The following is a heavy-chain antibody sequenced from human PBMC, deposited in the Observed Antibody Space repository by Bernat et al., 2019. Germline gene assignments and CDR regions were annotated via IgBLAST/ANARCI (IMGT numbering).Heavy chain of an antibody. D-gene: IGHD6-19*01. CDR2: INPSGGST. Sequence: QVQLVQSGAEVKKPGASVKVSCKASGYTFTSYYMHWVRQAPGQGLEWMGIINPSGGSTSYAQKFQGRVTMTRDTSTSTVYMELSSLRSEDTAVYYCARDLTGCSGWTSFDYWGQGTLVTVSS. CDR1: GYTFTSYY. J-gene: IGHJ4*02. CDR3: ARDLTGCSGWTSFDY. V-gene: IGHV1-46*03.